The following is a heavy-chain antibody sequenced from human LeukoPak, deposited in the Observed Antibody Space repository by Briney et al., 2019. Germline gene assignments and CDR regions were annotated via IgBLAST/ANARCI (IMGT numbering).Heavy chain of an antibody. J-gene: IGHJ4*02. V-gene: IGHV4-38-2*02. D-gene: IGHD3-22*01. CDR2: IYHSGST. CDR1: GYSISSGYY. Sequence: SETLSLTCTVSGYSISSGYYWGWIRQPPGKGLEWIGSIYHSGSTYYNPSLKRRVTISVDTSKNQFSLKLSSVTAADTAVYYCARVSSYYDSSGYVGYWGQGTLVTVSS. CDR3: ARVSSYYDSSGYVGY.